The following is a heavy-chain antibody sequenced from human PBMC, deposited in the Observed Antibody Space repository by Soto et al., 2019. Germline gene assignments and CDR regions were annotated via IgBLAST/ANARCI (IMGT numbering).Heavy chain of an antibody. J-gene: IGHJ4*02. Sequence: GGSLRLSCAASGFTFSSYSMNWVRQAPGKGLEWVSSISSSSSYIYYADSVKGRFTISRDNAKNSRYLQMNSLRAEDTAVYYCARGLRLHLGELSFDAPYYFDYWGQGTLVTVSS. V-gene: IGHV3-21*01. D-gene: IGHD3-16*02. CDR2: ISSSSSYI. CDR1: GFTFSSYS. CDR3: ARGLRLHLGELSFDAPYYFDY.